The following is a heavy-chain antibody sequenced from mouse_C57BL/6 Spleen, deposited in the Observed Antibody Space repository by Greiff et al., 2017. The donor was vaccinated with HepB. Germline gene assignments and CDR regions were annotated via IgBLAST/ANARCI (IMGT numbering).Heavy chain of an antibody. Sequence: QVQLQQSGPELVKPGASVKISCKASGYAFSSSWMNWVKQRPGKGLEWIGRIYPGDGDTNYNGKFKGKATLTADKSSSTAYMQLSSLTSEDSAVYFCARHYYGSSYWFAYWGQGTLVTVSA. V-gene: IGHV1-82*01. CDR2: IYPGDGDT. CDR1: GYAFSSSW. CDR3: ARHYYGSSYWFAY. D-gene: IGHD1-1*01. J-gene: IGHJ3*01.